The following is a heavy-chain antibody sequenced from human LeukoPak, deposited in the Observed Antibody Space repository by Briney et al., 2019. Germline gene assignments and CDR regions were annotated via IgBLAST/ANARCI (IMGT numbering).Heavy chain of an antibody. V-gene: IGHV3-30*18. CDR1: GFTFSSYG. J-gene: IGHJ4*02. CDR2: ISYDGSNK. Sequence: GGSLRLSCAASGFTFSSYGMHWVRQAPGKGLEWVVVISYDGSNKYYADSVKGRFTISRDNSKNTLYLQMNSLRAEDAAVYYCAKADAKIKFDYWGQGTLVTVSS. CDR3: AKADAKIKFDY.